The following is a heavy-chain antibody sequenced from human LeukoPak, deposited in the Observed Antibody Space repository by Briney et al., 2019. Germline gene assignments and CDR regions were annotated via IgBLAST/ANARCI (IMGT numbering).Heavy chain of an antibody. CDR1: GFTFTSYW. CDR2: IKQEGSEK. Sequence: GGPLRPSCAASGFTFTSYWMSWVRQAPGKGLEWVANIKQEGSEKYYVDSVKGRFTISRDNAKNSLYLQMNSLRAEDTAVYYGARAGRGSWYLDYWGQGTLVTVSS. D-gene: IGHD6-13*01. V-gene: IGHV3-7*01. J-gene: IGHJ4*02. CDR3: ARAGRGSWYLDY.